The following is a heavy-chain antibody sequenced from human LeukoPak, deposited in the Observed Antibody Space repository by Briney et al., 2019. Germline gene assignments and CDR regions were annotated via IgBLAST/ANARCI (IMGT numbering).Heavy chain of an antibody. J-gene: IGHJ4*02. CDR2: INPNSGGT. CDR1: GYTFTGYY. Sequence: ASVKVSCKASGYTFTGYYMHWVRQAPGQGLEWMGWINPNSGGTNYSQKFQGSVPMTRDTSISTANMALSRLRSDDTAVYYCARAFTYYYGSGSYYNDPVDYWGQGTLVTVSS. D-gene: IGHD3-10*01. CDR3: ARAFTYYYGSGSYYNDPVDY. V-gene: IGHV1-2*02.